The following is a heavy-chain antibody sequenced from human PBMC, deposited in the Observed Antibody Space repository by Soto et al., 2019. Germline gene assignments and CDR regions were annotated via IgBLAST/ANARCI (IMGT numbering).Heavy chain of an antibody. Sequence: EVQLVETGGGLVQPGGSLRLSCAASGFTFRSYWMSWVRQAPGKGLEWVANINQDGSEIYYVDSVEGRFSISRDNAENSLYRQMNSLRAEDTAVYYCARDFHVRLGITYYYYMDVWGTGTTVTVSS. CDR1: GFTFRSYW. CDR2: INQDGSEI. D-gene: IGHD7-27*01. CDR3: ARDFHVRLGITYYYYMDV. J-gene: IGHJ6*03. V-gene: IGHV3-7*01.